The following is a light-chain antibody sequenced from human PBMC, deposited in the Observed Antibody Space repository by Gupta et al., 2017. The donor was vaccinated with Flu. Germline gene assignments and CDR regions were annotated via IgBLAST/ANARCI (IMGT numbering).Light chain of an antibody. V-gene: IGKV3-15*01. Sequence: VMTHSPATLSVFPGDRATLCCRASQSVKINLACYQQKAGQAPRLFIYGASTRTTAIPVRFSGSGSATEFTLTISSLQSEYFAVYFFQQSNNWPPFGQGTRLEIK. CDR2: GAS. J-gene: IGKJ5*01. CDR1: QSVKIN. CDR3: QQSNNWPP.